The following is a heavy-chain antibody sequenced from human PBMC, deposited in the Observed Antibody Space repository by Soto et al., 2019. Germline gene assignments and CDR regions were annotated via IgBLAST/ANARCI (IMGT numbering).Heavy chain of an antibody. Sequence: QVQLQESGPGLVKPSETLSLTCTVSGGSISSYYWSWIRQPPGKGLEWIGYIYYSGSTNYNPSLRSRVTMSVDTSKHQFSLKLSSGTAADTAVYYCARVTYYYGSGSLDYWGQGTLVTVSS. J-gene: IGHJ4*02. CDR2: IYYSGST. CDR3: ARVTYYYGSGSLDY. CDR1: GGSISSYY. V-gene: IGHV4-59*01. D-gene: IGHD3-10*01.